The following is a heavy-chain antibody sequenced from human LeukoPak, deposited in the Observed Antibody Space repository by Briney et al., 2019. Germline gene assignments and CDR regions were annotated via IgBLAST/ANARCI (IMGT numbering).Heavy chain of an antibody. Sequence: GGSLRLSCAASGFTFSSYGMHWVRQAPGKGLEWVAVISYDGSNKYYADSVKGRFTISRGNSKNTLYLQMNSLRAEDTAVYYCAKDTSLSSYGATFDYWGQGTLVTVSS. J-gene: IGHJ4*02. CDR3: AKDTSLSSYGATFDY. CDR2: ISYDGSNK. CDR1: GFTFSSYG. V-gene: IGHV3-30*18. D-gene: IGHD4/OR15-4a*01.